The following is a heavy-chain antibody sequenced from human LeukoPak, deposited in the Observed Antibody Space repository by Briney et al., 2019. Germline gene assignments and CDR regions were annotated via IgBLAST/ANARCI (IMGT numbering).Heavy chain of an antibody. D-gene: IGHD6-13*01. V-gene: IGHV4-34*01. J-gene: IGHJ5*02. CDR2: INHSGST. CDR3: VRGGSSWSLFDP. CDR1: GGSFSGYY. Sequence: SETLSLTCAVYGGSFSGYYWSWIRQPPGKGLEWIGEINHSGSTNYNPSLKSRVTISVDTSKNQFSLKLSSVTAADTAVYYCVRGGSSWSLFDPWGQGTLVTVSS.